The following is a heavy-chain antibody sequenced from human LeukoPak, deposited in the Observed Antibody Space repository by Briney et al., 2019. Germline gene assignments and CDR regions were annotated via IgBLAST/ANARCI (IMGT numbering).Heavy chain of an antibody. CDR2: IRYDGHNK. Sequence: GGSLRLSCAASGFIFSSSGMQWVRQAPGKGLEWVAFIRYDGHNKYYADSVKGRFTISRDNSKNTLSLQMNSLRAEDTAVYYCAKKRRYNWDKDAFDIWGQGTVVTVSS. CDR1: GFIFSSSG. V-gene: IGHV3-30*02. D-gene: IGHD1-1*01. CDR3: AKKRRYNWDKDAFDI. J-gene: IGHJ3*02.